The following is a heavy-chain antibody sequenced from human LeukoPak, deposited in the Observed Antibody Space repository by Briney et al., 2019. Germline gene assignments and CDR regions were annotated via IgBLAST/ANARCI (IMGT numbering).Heavy chain of an antibody. D-gene: IGHD3-22*01. J-gene: IGHJ4*02. CDR2: IYYSGST. CDR1: GGSISSYY. CDR3: AREVSLGSGYFSY. Sequence: PSETLSLTCTVSGGSISSYYWSWIRQPPGKGLEWIGYIYYSGSTNYNPSLKSRVTISVDTSENQFSLKLSSVTAADTAVYYCAREVSLGSGYFSYWGQGTLVTVSS. V-gene: IGHV4-59*01.